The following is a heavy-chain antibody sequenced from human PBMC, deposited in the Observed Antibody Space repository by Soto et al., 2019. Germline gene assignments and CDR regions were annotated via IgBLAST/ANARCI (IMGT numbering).Heavy chain of an antibody. CDR3: ARVSPLQGYYYYYMDV. V-gene: IGHV1-46*03. J-gene: IGHJ6*03. D-gene: IGHD4-4*01. Sequence: ASVKVSCKASGYTFTGYYMHWVRQAPGQGLEWMGIINPSGGSTSYAQKFQGRVTMTRDTSTSTVYMELSSLRSEDTAVYYCARVSPLQGYYYYYMDVWGQGTTVTVSS. CDR2: INPSGGST. CDR1: GYTFTGYY.